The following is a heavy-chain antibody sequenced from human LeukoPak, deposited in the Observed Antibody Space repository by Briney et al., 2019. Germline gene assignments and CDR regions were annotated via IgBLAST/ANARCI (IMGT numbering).Heavy chain of an antibody. D-gene: IGHD6-6*01. CDR3: ARAYSSSQIDY. Sequence: GESLRISCKGSGYSFTNYWINWVRQMPGKGLEWMGKIDPSDSYTNYSPSFQGHVTISADKSISTAYLQWSSLKASDTAMYYCARAYSSSQIDYWGQGTVVTVSS. CDR2: IDPSDSYT. J-gene: IGHJ4*02. CDR1: GYSFTNYW. V-gene: IGHV5-10-1*01.